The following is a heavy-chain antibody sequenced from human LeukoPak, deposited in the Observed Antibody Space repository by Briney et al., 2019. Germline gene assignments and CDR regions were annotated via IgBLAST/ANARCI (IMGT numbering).Heavy chain of an antibody. CDR3: AKEPYGDYGDYEAFDI. CDR1: GFTFSGYA. J-gene: IGHJ3*02. Sequence: GGSLRLSCAASGFTFSGYAMSWVRQAPGKGLEWVSAISGSGGSTYYADSVKGRFTISRDNSKNTLYLQMNSLRAEDTAVYYCAKEPYGDYGDYEAFDIWGQGTMVTVSS. CDR2: ISGSGGST. V-gene: IGHV3-23*01. D-gene: IGHD4-17*01.